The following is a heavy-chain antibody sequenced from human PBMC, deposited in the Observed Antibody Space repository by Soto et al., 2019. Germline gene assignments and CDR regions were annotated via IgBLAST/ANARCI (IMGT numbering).Heavy chain of an antibody. V-gene: IGHV1-18*01. CDR2: ISAYNGNT. CDR3: ARGLTYDFWSGYPQHNWFYP. D-gene: IGHD3-3*01. J-gene: IGHJ5*02. Sequence: QVQLVQSGAEVKKPGASVKVSCKASGYTFTSYGISWVRQAPGQGLEWMGWISAYNGNTNYAQKLQGRVTMTTDTSTSTAYMELRSLRSDDTAVYYCARGLTYDFWSGYPQHNWFYPWGQGTLVTVSS. CDR1: GYTFTSYG.